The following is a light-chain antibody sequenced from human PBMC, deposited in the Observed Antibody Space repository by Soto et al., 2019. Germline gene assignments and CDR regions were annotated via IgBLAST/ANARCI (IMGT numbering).Light chain of an antibody. CDR3: SSYTTSNTRQIV. CDR2: DVS. Sequence: QSVLTQPASVSGSPGQSITISCTGTNSDIGGYNYVSWYQHHPGNAPKLMIFDVSNRPSGVSNRFSGSKSGNTASLTISGLQPEDEADYYCSSYTTSNTRQIVFGTGTRSPS. J-gene: IGLJ1*01. CDR1: NSDIGGYNY. V-gene: IGLV2-14*03.